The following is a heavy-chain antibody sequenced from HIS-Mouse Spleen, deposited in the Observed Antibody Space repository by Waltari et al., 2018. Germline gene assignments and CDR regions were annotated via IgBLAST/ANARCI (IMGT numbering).Heavy chain of an antibody. J-gene: IGHJ6*02. CDR3: ARGSSSGSYWYYYYGMDV. Sequence: QVQLVQSGAEVKKPGASVKVSCKASGYTFTSYDINWVRQATGQGLEWMGWMNPNRGNTGYAQKCQGRVTMTRNTSISTAYMELSSLRSEDTAVYYCARGSSSGSYWYYYYGMDVWGQGTTVTVSS. D-gene: IGHD1-26*01. CDR1: GYTFTSYD. CDR2: MNPNRGNT. V-gene: IGHV1-8*01.